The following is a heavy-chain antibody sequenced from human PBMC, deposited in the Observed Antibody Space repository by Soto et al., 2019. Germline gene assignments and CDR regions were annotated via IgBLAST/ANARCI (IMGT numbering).Heavy chain of an antibody. CDR1: GGSITSYY. CDR3: ARHPTVNYYGMDV. V-gene: IGHV4-59*08. Sequence: SETLSLTCTVSGGSITSYYWSWIRQPPGKGLEWIGYVYYSGSTNYNPSLKSRVTISVDTSKNQFSLKLSSVTAADTAVYYCARHPTVNYYGMDVWGQGTTVTV. CDR2: VYYSGST. D-gene: IGHD1-1*01. J-gene: IGHJ6*02.